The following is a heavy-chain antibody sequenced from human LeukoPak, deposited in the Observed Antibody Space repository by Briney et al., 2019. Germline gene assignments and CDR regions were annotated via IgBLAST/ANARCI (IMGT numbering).Heavy chain of an antibody. CDR3: AKDRDRTQWLRSFDY. CDR2: ISGSGGST. J-gene: IGHJ4*02. CDR1: GFTFSSYA. D-gene: IGHD6-19*01. Sequence: GGSLRLPCAASGFTFSSYAMSWASKPPGKGREWVSAISGSGGSTYYADSVKGRFTISRDNSKNTLYLQMNSLRAEDTAVYYCAKDRDRTQWLRSFDYWGQGTLVTVSS. V-gene: IGHV3-23*01.